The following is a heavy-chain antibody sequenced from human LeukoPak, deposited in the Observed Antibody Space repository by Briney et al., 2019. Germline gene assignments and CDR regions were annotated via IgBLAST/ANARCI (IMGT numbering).Heavy chain of an antibody. J-gene: IGHJ4*02. CDR3: ARRDVSGTAWGYFDY. CDR2: LSGSGDST. CDR1: GFTFSSYA. V-gene: IGHV3-23*01. Sequence: PGGSLRLSCAASGFTFSSYAMNWVRQAPGKGLEWVSVLSGSGDSTYYADSVKGRFTISRDNSKNTLYLQMNSLRAEDTAVYYCARRDVSGTAWGYFDYWGQGTLVTVSS. D-gene: IGHD5-12*01.